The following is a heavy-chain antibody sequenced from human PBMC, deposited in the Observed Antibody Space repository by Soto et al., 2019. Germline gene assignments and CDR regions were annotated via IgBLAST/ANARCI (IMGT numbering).Heavy chain of an antibody. J-gene: IGHJ3*02. D-gene: IGHD2-2*01. V-gene: IGHV4-59*01. CDR1: GGSISSYY. CDR2: IYYGGST. Sequence: PSETLSLTCTVSGGSISSYYWSWIRQPPGKGLEWIGYIYYGGSTNYNPSLKSRVTVSVDTSKNECALKLSSVTAADTGVYYCARDAPLLYVFDIGAQGKMVTVP. CDR3: ARDAPLLYVFDI.